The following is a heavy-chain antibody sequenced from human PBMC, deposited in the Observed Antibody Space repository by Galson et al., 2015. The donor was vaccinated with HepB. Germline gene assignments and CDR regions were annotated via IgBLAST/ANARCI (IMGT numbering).Heavy chain of an antibody. CDR1: DSTFSSYT. D-gene: IGHD4/OR15-4a*01. Sequence: SLRLSCAASDSTFSSYTMNWVRQTPGKGLQWVSYISTNGATIHYADSVKGRFTIARDNAKNTMWLQMNSLGAEDTAVYYCATTKFGSGAYWTFDSWGQGTLVTVSS. J-gene: IGHJ3*02. CDR2: ISTNGATI. CDR3: ATTKFGSGAYWTFDS. V-gene: IGHV3-48*04.